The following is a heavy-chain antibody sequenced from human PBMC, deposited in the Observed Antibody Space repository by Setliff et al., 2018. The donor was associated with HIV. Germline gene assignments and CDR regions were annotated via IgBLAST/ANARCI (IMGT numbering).Heavy chain of an antibody. CDR3: ARAPTGVTNAFDI. D-gene: IGHD2-8*02. V-gene: IGHV4-34*01. CDR1: NDSINYQY. CDR2: INYSGST. J-gene: IGHJ3*02. Sequence: PSETLSHTCTVSNDSINYQYWAWIRQPPGKGLEWIGEINYSGSTNYNPSLKSRVTISIDTSKNQFSLKLSSVTAADTAVYYCARAPTGVTNAFDIWGQGTMVTVSS.